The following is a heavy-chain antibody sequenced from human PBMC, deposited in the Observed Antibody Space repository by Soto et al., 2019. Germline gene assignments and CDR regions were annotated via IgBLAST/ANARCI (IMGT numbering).Heavy chain of an antibody. CDR3: ARALDIVVVPAADMDV. J-gene: IGHJ6*03. CDR2: IIPILGIA. V-gene: IGHV1-69*02. Sequence: VQLVQSGAEVKKPGSSVKVSCKASGGTFSSYTISWVRQAPGQGLEWMGRIIPILGIANYAQKFQGRVTDTADKSTSTAYMGRSSLRSEDTAVYYCARALDIVVVPAADMDVWGKGTTVTVSS. CDR1: GGTFSSYT. D-gene: IGHD2-2*03.